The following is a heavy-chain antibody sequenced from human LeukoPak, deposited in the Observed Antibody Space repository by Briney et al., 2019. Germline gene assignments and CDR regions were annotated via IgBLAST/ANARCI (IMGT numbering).Heavy chain of an antibody. CDR1: GYTFSGYY. CDR3: ARDGSGSPYDY. Sequence: GASVKVSCKASGYTFSGYYMHWVRQAPGQGLEWMGIINPSGGSTSYAQKFQGRVTMTRDTSTSTVYMELSSLRSEDTAVYYCARDGSGSPYDYWGQGTLVTVSS. J-gene: IGHJ4*02. D-gene: IGHD3-10*01. V-gene: IGHV1-46*01. CDR2: INPSGGST.